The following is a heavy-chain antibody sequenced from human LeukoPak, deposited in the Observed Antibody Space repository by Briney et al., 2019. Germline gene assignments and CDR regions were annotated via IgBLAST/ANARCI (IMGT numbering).Heavy chain of an antibody. CDR2: TSSSDPGT. Sequence: PGGSLRLSCTASGFTFGDYAMSWVRQGPGKGLEWVAATSSSDPGTYHADSVRGRFTISRDNSKNTLSLQMHSLTPEDTAVYYCAKDGTNWACDIWGQGTMVTVSS. J-gene: IGHJ3*02. V-gene: IGHV3-23*01. CDR3: AKDGTNWACDI. D-gene: IGHD2-8*01. CDR1: GFTFGDYA.